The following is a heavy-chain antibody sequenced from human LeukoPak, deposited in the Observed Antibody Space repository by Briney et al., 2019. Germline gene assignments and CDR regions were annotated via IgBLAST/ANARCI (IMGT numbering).Heavy chain of an antibody. J-gene: IGHJ4*02. CDR3: ARGVASSSWGI. D-gene: IGHD6-13*01. Sequence: SETLSLTCTVSGGSISSSSYYWGWIRQPPGKGLEWIGSIYYSGSTYYNPSLKSRVTISVDTSKNQFSLKLSSVTAADTAVYYCARGVASSSWGIWGQGTLVTVSS. CDR2: IYYSGST. CDR1: GGSISSSSYY. V-gene: IGHV4-39*07.